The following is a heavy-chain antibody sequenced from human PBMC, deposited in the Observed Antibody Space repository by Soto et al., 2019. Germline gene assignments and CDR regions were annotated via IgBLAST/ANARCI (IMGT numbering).Heavy chain of an antibody. CDR1: GGSIISSNW. CDR3: ARRDWSGSTSHFYFDY. D-gene: IGHD3-9*01. Sequence: SETLSLTCAVSGGSIISSNWWNWVRQPPGKGLEWIGEIYHSGSTYYKPSLKSRVAMSVDTSKNQFSLKLTSATAADTAVYYCARRDWSGSTSHFYFDYWGQGVLVTVS. V-gene: IGHV4-4*02. J-gene: IGHJ4*02. CDR2: IYHSGST.